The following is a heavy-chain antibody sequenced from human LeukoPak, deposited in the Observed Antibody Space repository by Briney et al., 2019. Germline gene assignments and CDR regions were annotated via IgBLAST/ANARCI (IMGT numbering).Heavy chain of an antibody. CDR3: ARGGTTVTTWDY. D-gene: IGHD4-11*01. CDR1: GFTFSNYW. Sequence: GGSLRPSCVASGFTFSNYWMSCVRQAPGKGLEWVANIKQDGSAKYYVDSVKGRFTISRDNAKNSLYLQMNSLRAEDTAVYYCARGGTTVTTWDYWGQGTLVTVSS. CDR2: IKQDGSAK. J-gene: IGHJ4*02. V-gene: IGHV3-7*01.